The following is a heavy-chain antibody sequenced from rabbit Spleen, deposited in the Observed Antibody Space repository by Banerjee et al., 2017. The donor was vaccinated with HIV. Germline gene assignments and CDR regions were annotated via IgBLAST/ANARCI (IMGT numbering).Heavy chain of an antibody. CDR2: IYTGSRGSI. J-gene: IGHJ4*01. Sequence: QSLEESGGDLVKPGASLTLTCKASGFSFSTSDCMSWVRQAPGKGPEWIACIYTGSRGSIYYASWAKGRFTITKTSSTTVTLQMTSLTAADTATYFCARGSATMTLVIIGYYLSLWGPGTLVTVS. V-gene: IGHV1S40*01. D-gene: IGHD2-1*01. CDR3: ARGSATMTLVIIGYYLSL. CDR1: GFSFSTSDC.